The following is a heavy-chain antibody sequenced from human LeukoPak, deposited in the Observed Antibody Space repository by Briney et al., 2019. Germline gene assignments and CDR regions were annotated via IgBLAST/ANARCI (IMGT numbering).Heavy chain of an antibody. V-gene: IGHV1-2*02. CDR1: GYTFTGYY. J-gene: IGHJ5*02. CDR3: ARDRVYDILTEHWSDP. D-gene: IGHD3-9*01. Sequence: GASVKVSCKASGYTFTGYYMHWVRQAPGQGLEWMGWINPNSGGTNYAQKFQGRVTMTRDTSISTAYMELSRLRSDDTAVYYCARDRVYDILTEHWSDPWGQGTLVTVSS. CDR2: INPNSGGT.